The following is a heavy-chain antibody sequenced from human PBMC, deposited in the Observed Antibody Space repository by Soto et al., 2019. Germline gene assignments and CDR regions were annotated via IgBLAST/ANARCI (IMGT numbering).Heavy chain of an antibody. CDR3: ATGSQLWFGELLSHWFDP. J-gene: IGHJ5*02. CDR1: GGSFSGYY. CDR2: INHSGST. D-gene: IGHD3-10*01. Sequence: PSETLSLTCAVYGGSFSGYYWSWIRQPPGKGLEWIGEINHSGSTNYNPSLKSRVTISVDTSKNQFSLKLSSVTAADTAVYYCATGSQLWFGELLSHWFDPWGQGTLVNVSS. V-gene: IGHV4-34*01.